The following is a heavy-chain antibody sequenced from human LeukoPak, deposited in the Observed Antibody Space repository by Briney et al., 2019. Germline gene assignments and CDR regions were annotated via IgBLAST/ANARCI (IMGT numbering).Heavy chain of an antibody. CDR1: GFTFSSYG. J-gene: IGHJ5*02. V-gene: IGHV3-23*01. CDR2: ISGSGGST. CDR3: AREPDDYVWGSYRA. D-gene: IGHD3-16*02. Sequence: GGSLRLSCAASGFTFSSYGMSWVRQAPGKGLEWVSAISGSGGSTYYADSVKGRFTISRDNSKNTLYRQMNSLRAEDTAVYYCAREPDDYVWGSYRAWGQGTLVTVSS.